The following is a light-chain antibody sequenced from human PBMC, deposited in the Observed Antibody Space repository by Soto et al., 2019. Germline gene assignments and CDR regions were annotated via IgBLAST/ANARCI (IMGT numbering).Light chain of an antibody. CDR3: QQRGIWPVT. CDR2: ESS. V-gene: IGKV3-11*01. CDR1: QSVSSA. Sequence: EVVLTQSPAILSFSPGERAALSCRASQSVSSALAWYQQRPGQAPRLLIYESSNRATGIPGRFSGSGSGTDFTLNISSLEPEDFAVYYCQQRGIWPVTFGGGTKVEIK. J-gene: IGKJ4*01.